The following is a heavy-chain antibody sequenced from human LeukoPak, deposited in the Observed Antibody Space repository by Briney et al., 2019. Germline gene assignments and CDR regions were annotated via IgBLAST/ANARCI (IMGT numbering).Heavy chain of an antibody. D-gene: IGHD6-19*01. CDR3: ARDPRISSGWQFDY. V-gene: IGHV6-1*01. CDR1: GDSVSSKSAT. Sequence: SQTLTLTFAISGDSVSSKSATWNWLRQSPSRGLEWLGKTYYGSRWYNDSALSVKSRITINPDTSKNQFSLHLNSVTPEDTAVYYCARDPRISSGWQFDYWGQGTLVTVSS. CDR2: TYYGSRWYN. J-gene: IGHJ4*02.